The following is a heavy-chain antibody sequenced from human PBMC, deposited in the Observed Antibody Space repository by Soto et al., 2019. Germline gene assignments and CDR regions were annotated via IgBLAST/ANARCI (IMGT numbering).Heavy chain of an antibody. D-gene: IGHD6-13*01. Sequence: EVHLVESGGGLVKPGGSLRLSCAASGFTFSSSGMNWVRQAPGKGLEWVSSIKSSGNYIYYADSVKGRFTISRDNAKNSLYLQMNSLIVEDTAVYYCAGDDAKASSWYRFLDYWGQGILVTVSS. CDR3: AGDDAKASSWYRFLDY. V-gene: IGHV3-21*01. CDR2: IKSSGNYI. J-gene: IGHJ4*02. CDR1: GFTFSSSG.